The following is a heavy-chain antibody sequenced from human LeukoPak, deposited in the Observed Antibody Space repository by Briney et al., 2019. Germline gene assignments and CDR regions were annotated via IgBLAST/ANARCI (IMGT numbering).Heavy chain of an antibody. Sequence: GGSLRLSCAASGFTFSSYGMHWVRQAPGKGLEWVAFIRYDGSNKYYADSVKGRFTISRDNSKNTLYLQMNSLRAEDTAVYYSANTKYSSSRDANGFAPWGQRTLVTVPS. V-gene: IGHV3-30*02. CDR2: IRYDGSNK. D-gene: IGHD6-13*01. CDR3: ANTKYSSSRDANGFAP. CDR1: GFTFSSYG. J-gene: IGHJ5*02.